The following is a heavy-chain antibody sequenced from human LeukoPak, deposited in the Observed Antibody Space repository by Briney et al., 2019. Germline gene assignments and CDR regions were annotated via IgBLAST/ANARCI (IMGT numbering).Heavy chain of an antibody. J-gene: IGHJ5*02. CDR2: ISGSGGST. CDR1: GFTFSSYA. V-gene: IGHV3-23*01. D-gene: IGHD6-6*01. CDR3: ARWGSSIWFDP. Sequence: GGSLRLSRAASGFTFSSYAMSWVRQAPGKGLEWVSAISGSGGSTYYADSVKGRFTISRDNSKNTLYLQMNSLRAEDTAVYYCARWGSSIWFDPWGQGTLVTVSS.